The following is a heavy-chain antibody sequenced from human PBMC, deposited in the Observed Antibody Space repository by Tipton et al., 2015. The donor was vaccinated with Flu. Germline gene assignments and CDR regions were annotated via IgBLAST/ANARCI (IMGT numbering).Heavy chain of an antibody. CDR3: ARSTYYYGSGSSDY. CDR2: VSRTGSP. D-gene: IGHD3-10*01. Sequence: TLSLTCAVSGDSISSDYYWGWIRQFPGKGLEWIGTVSRTGSPIYNPSLKSRVTISIDTSKNQFSLNMKSVTAADMAVYYCARSTYYYGSGSSDYWGQGTLVTVSS. V-gene: IGHV4-38-2*01. J-gene: IGHJ4*02. CDR1: GDSISSDYY.